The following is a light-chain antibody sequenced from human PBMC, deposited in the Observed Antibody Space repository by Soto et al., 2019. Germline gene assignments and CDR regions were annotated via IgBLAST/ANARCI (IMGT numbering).Light chain of an antibody. CDR2: GAS. CDR1: QTVLTN. Sequence: IVMTQSPVTLSVSPGERATLSCRASQTVLTNLAWYQQKPGQSPRLLIYGASARATGIPARFSGSGSGTEFTLTISGLEPEDFAVYFCQHFGSSPPVTFGQGTRLEIK. CDR3: QHFGSSPPVT. J-gene: IGKJ5*01. V-gene: IGKV3-15*01.